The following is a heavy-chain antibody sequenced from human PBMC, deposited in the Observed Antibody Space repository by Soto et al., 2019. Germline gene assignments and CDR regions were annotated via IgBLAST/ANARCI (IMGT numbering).Heavy chain of an antibody. J-gene: IGHJ5*02. CDR1: GFTFSSYW. CDR2: INSDGGST. Sequence: GGSLRLSCAASGFTFSSYWMHWVRQAPGKGLVWVSRINSDGGSTSYADSVRGRFTISRDNAKNTLYLQMNSLRAEDTAVYYCGRTFRDGLLGLDPWGQGTLVTVSS. V-gene: IGHV3-74*01. CDR3: GRTFRDGLLGLDP. D-gene: IGHD3-16*01.